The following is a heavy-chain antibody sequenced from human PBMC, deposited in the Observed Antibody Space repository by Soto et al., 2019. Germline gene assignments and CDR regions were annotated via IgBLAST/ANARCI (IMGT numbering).Heavy chain of an antibody. CDR3: ARDRGWFALGRGMDV. J-gene: IGHJ6*02. Sequence: GGSLRLSCAASGFTFSSYAMHWVRQAPGKGLEWVAVISYDGSNKYYADSVKGRFTISRDNSKNTLYLQMNSLRAEDTAVYYCARDRGWFALGRGMDVWGQGTTVTVSS. CDR2: ISYDGSNK. V-gene: IGHV3-30-3*01. CDR1: GFTFSSYA. D-gene: IGHD3-10*01.